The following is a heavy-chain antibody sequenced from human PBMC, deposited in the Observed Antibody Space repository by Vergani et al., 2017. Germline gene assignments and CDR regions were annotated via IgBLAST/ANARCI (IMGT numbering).Heavy chain of an antibody. D-gene: IGHD3-3*01. Sequence: VQLVESGGGLVQPGGSLRLSCAASGFTFSSYEMNWVRQAPGKGLEWIGSIYYSGSTYYNPSLKSRVTISVDTSKNQFSLKLSSVTAADTAVYYCARDLVLRFLEWHALSYYYGMDVWGQGTTVTVSS. CDR3: ARDLVLRFLEWHALSYYYGMDV. CDR2: IYYSGST. J-gene: IGHJ6*02. V-gene: IGHV4-59*05. CDR1: GFTFSSYE.